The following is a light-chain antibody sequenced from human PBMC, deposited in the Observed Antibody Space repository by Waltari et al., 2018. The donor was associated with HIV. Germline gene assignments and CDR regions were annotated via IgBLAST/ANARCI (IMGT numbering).Light chain of an antibody. J-gene: IGLJ3*02. CDR1: SSNIGAGFD. CDR3: QSYDSSLSGWV. Sequence: QSVLTQPPSVSGAPGQGVTISCTGGSSNIGAGFDVHWYQQFPGTAPKLLTYGSTNRQSGVPDRFSGSKSGTSASLAIVGLQAEDEADYYCQSYDSSLSGWVFGGGTKLTVL. V-gene: IGLV1-40*01. CDR2: GST.